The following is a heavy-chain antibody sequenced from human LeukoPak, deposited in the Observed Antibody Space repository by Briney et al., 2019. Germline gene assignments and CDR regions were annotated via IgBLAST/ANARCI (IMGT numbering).Heavy chain of an antibody. CDR2: FDAEVGET. D-gene: IGHD3-22*01. Sequence: GASVKVSCKVSGYTLTELSMHWVRQAPGNGLEWMGGFDAEVGETVYAQKFQGRVTMTEDTSTDTAYMELSSLRSEDTAGYYCARAYYYDSSGFRTLSFDYWGQGTLVTVSS. V-gene: IGHV1-24*01. J-gene: IGHJ4*02. CDR1: GYTLTELS. CDR3: ARAYYYDSSGFRTLSFDY.